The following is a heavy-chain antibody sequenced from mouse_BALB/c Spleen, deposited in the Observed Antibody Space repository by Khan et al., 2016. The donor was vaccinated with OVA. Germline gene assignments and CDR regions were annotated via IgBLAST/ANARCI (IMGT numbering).Heavy chain of an antibody. Sequence: QVRLQQPGPELVKPGASVKMSCKASGYTFTDYVISWVNQRTGQGLEWIGEIYPGSGRTYYNERFKDKATMTADKSSNTAYMQFSSLTSEDSAVYFCARSYDGAWFAYWGQGTLVTVSA. V-gene: IGHV1-81*01. CDR2: IYPGSGRT. D-gene: IGHD1-1*01. CDR1: GYTFTDYV. CDR3: ARSYDGAWFAY. J-gene: IGHJ3*01.